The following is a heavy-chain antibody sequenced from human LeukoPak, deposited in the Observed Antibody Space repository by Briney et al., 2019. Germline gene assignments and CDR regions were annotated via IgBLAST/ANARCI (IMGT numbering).Heavy chain of an antibody. Sequence: PGGSLRLSCAASGFTVSTHYMNWVRQAPGKGLEWVSAISTTGASTYYADSVKGRFTISRDNSKNTLSLQMDSLRVEDTALYYCAKDWTTVVTPKGYYFDSWGQGTLVTVSS. J-gene: IGHJ4*02. CDR3: AKDWTTVVTPKGYYFDS. D-gene: IGHD4-23*01. V-gene: IGHV3-23*01. CDR2: ISTTGAST. CDR1: GFTVSTHY.